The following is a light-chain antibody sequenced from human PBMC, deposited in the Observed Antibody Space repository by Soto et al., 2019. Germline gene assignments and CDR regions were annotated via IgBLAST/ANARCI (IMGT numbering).Light chain of an antibody. J-gene: IGKJ5*01. CDR3: QQRSDWPSIS. CDR2: DAS. Sequence: EIVLTQSPGSLSLSRVGVGGVCVMAIQSVSSSYLAWYQQKPGQAPRLLIYDASSRATGIPARFSGSGSGTDFTLTISSLESEDSAVYYCQQRSDWPSISFGQGTRLEIK. CDR1: QSVSSSY. V-gene: IGKV3D-20*02.